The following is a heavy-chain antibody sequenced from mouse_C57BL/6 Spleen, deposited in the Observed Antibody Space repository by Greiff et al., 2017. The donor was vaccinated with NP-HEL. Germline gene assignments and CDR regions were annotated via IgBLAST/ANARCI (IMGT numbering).Heavy chain of an antibody. Sequence: VQLKQSGAELVKPGASVKISCKASGYAFSSYWMNWVKQRPGKGLEWIGQIYPGDGDTNYNGKFKGKATLTADKSSSTAYMQLSSLTSEDSAVYFCARGDSYYYAMDYWGQGTSVTVSS. D-gene: IGHD2-12*01. CDR3: ARGDSYYYAMDY. J-gene: IGHJ4*01. CDR2: IYPGDGDT. V-gene: IGHV1-80*01. CDR1: GYAFSSYW.